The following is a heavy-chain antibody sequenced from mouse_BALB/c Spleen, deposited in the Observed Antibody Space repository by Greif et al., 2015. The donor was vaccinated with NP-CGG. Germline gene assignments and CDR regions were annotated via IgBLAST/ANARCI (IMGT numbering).Heavy chain of an antibody. Sequence: QVQLQQSGHGLVAPSQSLSIICTVTGFSLNGYGVNWVRQPPGKGLEWLGMIWGDGSKDYNSALKSRLSISKDNSKSQVFLKMNSLHTVYTARYYCASHYAHYAFDYCGQEPSVTVSS. V-gene: IGHV2-6-7*01. D-gene: IGHD1-1*02. J-gene: IGHJ4*01. CDR2: IWGDGSK. CDR3: ASHYAHYAFDY. CDR1: GFSLNGYG.